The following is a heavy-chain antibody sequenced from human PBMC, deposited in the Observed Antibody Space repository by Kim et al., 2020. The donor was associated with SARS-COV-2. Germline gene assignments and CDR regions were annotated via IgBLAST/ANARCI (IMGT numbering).Heavy chain of an antibody. J-gene: IGHJ3*02. CDR3: ASFYYGSGSFIHAFDI. Sequence: SETLSLTCAVYGWSFSGYYWSWIRQPPGKGLEWIGEINHSGSTNYNPSLKSRVTISVDTSKNQFSLKLSSVTAADTAVYYCASFYYGSGSFIHAFDIWGQGTMVTVSS. CDR1: GWSFSGYY. D-gene: IGHD3-10*01. V-gene: IGHV4-34*01. CDR2: INHSGST.